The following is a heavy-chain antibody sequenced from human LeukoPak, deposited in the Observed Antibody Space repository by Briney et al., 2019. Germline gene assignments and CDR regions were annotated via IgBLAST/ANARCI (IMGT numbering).Heavy chain of an antibody. CDR3: ARVRITSDY. CDR2: ISSSGSII. J-gene: IGHJ4*02. CDR1: GFTFSSYE. V-gene: IGHV3-48*03. D-gene: IGHD3-10*01. Sequence: GGSLRLSCVASGFTFSSYEMNWVRQAPGKGLEWVSYISSSGSIIYYADSAKGRFTISRDNAKNSLYLQMNSLRAEDTAVYYCARVRITSDYWGQGTLVTVSS.